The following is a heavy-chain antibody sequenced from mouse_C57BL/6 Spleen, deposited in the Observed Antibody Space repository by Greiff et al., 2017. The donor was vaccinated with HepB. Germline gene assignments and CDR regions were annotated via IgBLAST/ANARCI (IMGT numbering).Heavy chain of an antibody. CDR1: GFNVRVYY. V-gene: IGHV14-2*01. CDR2: IDPDDGET. CDR3: ARELLRSGFAY. Sequence: VQLQQSGAELVKPVSAVKLSCAASGFNVRVYYMHWVKQRTEQGLEWIGRIDPDDGETKYAPKFQGKATITADTSSNTAYLQLSSLTSEDTAVYYCARELLRSGFAYWGQGTLVTVSA. J-gene: IGHJ3*01. D-gene: IGHD1-1*01.